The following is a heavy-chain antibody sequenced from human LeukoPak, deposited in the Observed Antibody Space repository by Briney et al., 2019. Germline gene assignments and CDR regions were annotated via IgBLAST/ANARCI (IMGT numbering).Heavy chain of an antibody. CDR2: VSSDGSST. D-gene: IGHD1-26*01. Sequence: GGSLRLSCVVSGFTFSSHWMHWVRRAPGKGLVWVSRVSSDGSSTMYADSVQGRFTISRDNAKNTLYLHMNSLRAGDTAVYYCARGGSPPEALGDAFDIWGQGTMVTVSS. V-gene: IGHV3-74*03. J-gene: IGHJ3*02. CDR3: ARGGSPPEALGDAFDI. CDR1: GFTFSSHW.